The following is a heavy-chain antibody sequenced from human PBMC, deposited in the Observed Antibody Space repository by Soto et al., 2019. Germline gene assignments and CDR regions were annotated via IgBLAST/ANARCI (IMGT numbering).Heavy chain of an antibody. J-gene: IGHJ6*02. CDR2: ISSSGSTI. D-gene: IGHD6-13*01. V-gene: IGHV3-11*01. CDR3: AIPLPRAAAGSYVGHDGMDV. Sequence: QVQLVEAGGGLVKPGGSLRLSCAASGFTFSDYYMSWIRQAPGKGLEWVSYISSSGSTIYYADSVKGRFTISWDNAKNLLYLQMNSLRAEDTAVYYCAIPLPRAAAGSYVGHDGMDVWGQGTTVTVSS. CDR1: GFTFSDYY.